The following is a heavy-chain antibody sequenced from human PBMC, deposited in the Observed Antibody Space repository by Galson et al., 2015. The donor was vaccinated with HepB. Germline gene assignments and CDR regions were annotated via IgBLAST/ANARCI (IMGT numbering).Heavy chain of an antibody. J-gene: IGHJ6*02. CDR2: INHSGGT. CDR3: ARGGLVYTGYSYGYNYYYAMDV. Sequence: SETLSLTCAVYGGSFSDYYWQWIRQSPGKGLEWIGEINHSGGTTYNPSLKSRVTILIDTSKNQFSLNLNSVTAADTAVYYCARGGLVYTGYSYGYNYYYAMDVWGQGTTVTVSS. CDR1: GGSFSDYY. V-gene: IGHV4-34*01. D-gene: IGHD5-18*01.